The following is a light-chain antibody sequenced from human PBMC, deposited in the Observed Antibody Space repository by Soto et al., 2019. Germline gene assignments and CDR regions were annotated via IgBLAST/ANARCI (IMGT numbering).Light chain of an antibody. CDR2: VAS. CDR3: LQDHEYLT. J-gene: IGKJ4*01. V-gene: IGKV1-6*01. Sequence: IQMTQSPSSLSASVGDRVTITCRASQSIGRFLNWYQQKPGKAPKRLIYVASSLQSGVPSRFSGSGSGTDFTLTISSLQPEDSASYYCLQDHEYLTFGGGTKVDIK. CDR1: QSIGRF.